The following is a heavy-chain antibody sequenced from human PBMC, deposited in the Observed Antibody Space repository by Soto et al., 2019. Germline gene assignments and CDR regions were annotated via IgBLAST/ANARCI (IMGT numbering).Heavy chain of an antibody. D-gene: IGHD6-6*01. CDR2: MNPNSGNT. Sequence: ASVKVSCKASGYTFTSYDINWVRQATGQGLGWMGWMNPNSGNTGYAQKFQGRVTMTRNTSISTAYMELSSLRSEDTAVHYCARGSALIHSSSSPYYYYYYYMDVWGKGTTVTVSS. CDR1: GYTFTSYD. V-gene: IGHV1-8*01. J-gene: IGHJ6*03. CDR3: ARGSALIHSSSSPYYYYYYYMDV.